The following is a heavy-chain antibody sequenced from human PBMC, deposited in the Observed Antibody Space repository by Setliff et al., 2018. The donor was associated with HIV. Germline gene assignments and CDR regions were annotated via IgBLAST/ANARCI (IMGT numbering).Heavy chain of an antibody. J-gene: IGHJ4*02. Sequence: GGSLRLSCITSGFTFGDYVMSWFRQAPGKGLEWVGFIRSKAHGGTTEYAASVEVRFIISRDDSKSIAYLQMNSLRAEDTAVYYCARERLRFLEWLPLDYWGQGTLVTVSS. CDR1: GFTFGDYV. CDR3: ARERLRFLEWLPLDY. V-gene: IGHV3-49*03. D-gene: IGHD3-3*01. CDR2: IRSKAHGGTT.